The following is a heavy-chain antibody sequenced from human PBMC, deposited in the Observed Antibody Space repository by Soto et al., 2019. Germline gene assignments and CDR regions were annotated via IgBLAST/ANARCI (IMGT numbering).Heavy chain of an antibody. J-gene: IGHJ4*02. CDR2: ISYDGSNK. Sequence: AGGSLRLSCAASGFTFINYAMHWVRQAPGKGLEWVAVISYDGSNKYYADSVKGRFTISRDNSKNTMYLQMNSLSAEDTAVYHCARDQVKGTMTILWGQGTLVTVS. CDR3: ARDQVKGTMTIL. V-gene: IGHV3-30-3*01. D-gene: IGHD4-17*01. CDR1: GFTFINYA.